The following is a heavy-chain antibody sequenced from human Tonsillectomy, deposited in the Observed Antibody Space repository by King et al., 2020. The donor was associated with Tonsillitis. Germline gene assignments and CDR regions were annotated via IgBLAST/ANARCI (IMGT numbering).Heavy chain of an antibody. V-gene: IGHV4-39*01. CDR2: IYYSVST. CDR1: GSSISSSSYY. Sequence: LQLQESGPRLVKPSETLSLTCTVSGSSISSSSYYWGWIRQPPGKGLEWIGSIYYSVSTYYNPSLKSRVTISVDTSKNQFSLKLSSVTAADTSVYYCARDSIRPDYWGQGTLVTVSS. J-gene: IGHJ4*02. CDR3: ARDSIRPDY. D-gene: IGHD3-10*01.